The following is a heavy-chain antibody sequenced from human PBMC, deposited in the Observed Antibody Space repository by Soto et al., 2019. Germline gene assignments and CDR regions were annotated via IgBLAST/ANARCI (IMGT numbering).Heavy chain of an antibody. J-gene: IGHJ4*02. Sequence: QVQLVESGGGLVKPGGSLRLSCAASGFTFSDYYMSWIRQAPGKGLEWVSYISSSGSTIYYADSVKGRFTISRDNAKNSLYLQMNSLRAEYTAVYYCASSPRWSYYYDSSGYYEDYWGQGTLVTVSS. V-gene: IGHV3-11*01. CDR3: ASSPRWSYYYDSSGYYEDY. D-gene: IGHD3-22*01. CDR2: ISSSGSTI. CDR1: GFTFSDYY.